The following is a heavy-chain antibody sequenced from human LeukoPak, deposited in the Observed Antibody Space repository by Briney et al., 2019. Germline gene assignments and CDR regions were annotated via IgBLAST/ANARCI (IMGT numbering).Heavy chain of an antibody. D-gene: IGHD3-10*01. CDR3: AKYAMARGVIDY. J-gene: IGHJ4*02. CDR1: GGSISSYY. Sequence: SETLSLTCTVSGGSISSYYWSWIRQPPGKGLEWIGYIYYSGSTNYNPSLKSRVTISVDTSKNQFSLKLSSVTAADTAVYYCAKYAMARGVIDYWGPGTLVTVSS. CDR2: IYYSGST. V-gene: IGHV4-59*01.